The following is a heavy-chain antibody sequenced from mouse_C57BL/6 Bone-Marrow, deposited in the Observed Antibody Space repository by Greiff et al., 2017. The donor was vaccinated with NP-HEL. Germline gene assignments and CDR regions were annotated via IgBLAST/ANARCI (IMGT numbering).Heavy chain of an antibody. Sequence: VQLQQSGPELVKPGASVKISCKASGYSFTDYNMNWVKQSNGKSLEWIGVINPNYGTNSYNQKFKGKATLTVAQSSSTAYMQLNSLTSADSAVYYCAREGGYVYAGFYFDYWGQGTTLTVSS. D-gene: IGHD2-2*01. CDR3: AREGGYVYAGFYFDY. V-gene: IGHV1-39*01. J-gene: IGHJ2*01. CDR1: GYSFTDYN. CDR2: INPNYGTN.